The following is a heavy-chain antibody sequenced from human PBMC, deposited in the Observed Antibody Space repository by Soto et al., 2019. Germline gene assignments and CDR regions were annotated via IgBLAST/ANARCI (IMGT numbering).Heavy chain of an antibody. V-gene: IGHV4-30-4*01. J-gene: IGHJ4*02. D-gene: IGHD4-17*01. Sequence: TLSLTCTVSGGSISSGDYYWSWIRQPPGKGLEWIGYIYYSGSTYYNPSLKSRVTISVDTSKNQSSLKLSSVTAADTAVYYCAREKTTVTTIGRYFDYWGQGTLVTVSS. CDR3: AREKTTVTTIGRYFDY. CDR2: IYYSGST. CDR1: GGSISSGDYY.